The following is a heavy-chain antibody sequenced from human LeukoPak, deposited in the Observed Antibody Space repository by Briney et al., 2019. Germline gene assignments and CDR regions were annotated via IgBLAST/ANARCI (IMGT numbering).Heavy chain of an antibody. CDR3: AITMVRGVIIFKGDFDY. V-gene: IGHV3-48*03. D-gene: IGHD3-10*01. CDR1: GFTFSSYE. J-gene: IGHJ4*02. CDR2: ISSSGSTI. Sequence: PGGSLRLSCAASGFTFSSYEMNWVRQAPGKGLEWVSYISSSGSTIYYADSVKGRFTISRDNAKNSLYLQMNRLRAEDTAVYYCAITMVRGVIIFKGDFDYWGQGTLVTVSS.